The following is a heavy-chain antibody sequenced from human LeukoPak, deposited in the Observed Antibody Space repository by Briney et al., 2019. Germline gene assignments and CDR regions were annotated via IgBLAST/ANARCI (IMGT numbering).Heavy chain of an antibody. CDR3: ARDNRGYNYFDY. J-gene: IGHJ4*02. Sequence: PGGSLRLSCAASGLTFSSYGMHWVRQAPGKGLEWVAVIWYDGSNKYYADSVKGRFTISRDNSKNTLYLQMNSLRAEDTAVYYCARDNRGYNYFDYWGQGTLVTVSS. V-gene: IGHV3-33*01. CDR1: GLTFSSYG. D-gene: IGHD5-24*01. CDR2: IWYDGSNK.